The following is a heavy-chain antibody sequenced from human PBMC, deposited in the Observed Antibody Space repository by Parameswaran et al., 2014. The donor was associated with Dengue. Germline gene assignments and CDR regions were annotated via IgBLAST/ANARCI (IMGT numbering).Heavy chain of an antibody. CDR1: GFTFNDHY. CDR3: APSSNGDYFPY. Sequence: GESLKISCAASGFTFNDHYMDWVRQAPGKGLEWVARIRDKANSYTTEYAASVKGRFTISRDDSKNSLYLQMNSLKTGDTAVYYCAPSSNGDYFPYWGQGTLVTVSS. J-gene: IGHJ4*02. V-gene: IGHV3-72*01. CDR2: IRDKANSYTT. D-gene: IGHD4-17*01.